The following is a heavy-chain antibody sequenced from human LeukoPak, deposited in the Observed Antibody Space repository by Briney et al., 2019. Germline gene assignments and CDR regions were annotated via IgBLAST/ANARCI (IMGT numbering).Heavy chain of an antibody. CDR2: ISYDGSNK. V-gene: IGHV3-30*09. CDR1: GFTFSSYW. Sequence: GGSLRLSCAASGFTFSSYWMHWVRQAPGKGLEWVAVISYDGSNKYYADSVRGRFAISRDNSRNTLYLQVNSLRAEDTAAYFCARGVLTGGTYFAYWGLGTLVTVSS. J-gene: IGHJ4*02. D-gene: IGHD2-8*01. CDR3: ARGVLTGGTYFAY.